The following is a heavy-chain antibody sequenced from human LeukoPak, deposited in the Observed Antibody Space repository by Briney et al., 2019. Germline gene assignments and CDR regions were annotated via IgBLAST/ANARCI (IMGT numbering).Heavy chain of an antibody. J-gene: IGHJ6*03. CDR1: GSIFSTYA. CDR3: AREMQLATFMDV. Sequence: GGSLRLSCAASGSIFSTYAMSWVRQAPGKGLEWVSSISSSSSYIYYADSVKGRFTISRDNAKNSLYLQMNSLRAEDTAVYYCAREMQLATFMDVWGKGTTVTVSS. D-gene: IGHD6-13*01. CDR2: ISSSSSYI. V-gene: IGHV3-21*01.